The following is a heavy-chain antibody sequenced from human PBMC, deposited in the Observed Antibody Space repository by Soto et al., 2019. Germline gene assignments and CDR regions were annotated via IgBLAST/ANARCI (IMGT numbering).Heavy chain of an antibody. D-gene: IGHD1-1*01. V-gene: IGHV3-74*01. CDR2: IIDDGSST. Sequence: GGSLRLSCAASGFTFSMYWMHWVRQVQGKGPEWVARIIDDGSSTNYADSVKGRFTISRDNAKNTLYLQMNDLRAEDTAVYYCTRGPRSTSTGQGAFWGQGTLVTVSS. J-gene: IGHJ4*02. CDR1: GFTFSMYW. CDR3: TRGPRSTSTGQGAF.